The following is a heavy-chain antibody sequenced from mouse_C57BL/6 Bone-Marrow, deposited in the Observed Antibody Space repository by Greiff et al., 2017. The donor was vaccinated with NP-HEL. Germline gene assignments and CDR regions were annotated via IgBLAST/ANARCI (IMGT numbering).Heavy chain of an antibody. CDR2: IGPGSGST. CDR3: ARSHYYGSSYGWFAY. V-gene: IGHV1-77*01. J-gene: IGHJ3*01. D-gene: IGHD1-1*01. CDR1: GYTFTDYY. Sequence: QVQLQQSGAELVKPGASVKISCKASGYTFTDYYINWVKQRPGQGLEWIGKIGPGSGSTYYNEKFKGKATLTADKSSSTAYMQLSSLTSEDSAVYFCARSHYYGSSYGWFAYWGQGTLVTVSA.